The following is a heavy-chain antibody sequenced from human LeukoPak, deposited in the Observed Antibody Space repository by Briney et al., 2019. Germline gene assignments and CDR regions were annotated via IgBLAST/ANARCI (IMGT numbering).Heavy chain of an antibody. CDR2: ISSSSSYI. J-gene: IGHJ4*02. CDR3: ARLGVLLWFGELNTDDY. D-gene: IGHD3-10*01. CDR1: GFPFSSYS. V-gene: IGHV3-21*01. Sequence: GGSLRLSCAASGFPFSSYSMNWVRQAPGQGLEWVSSISSSSSYIYYADSVKGRFTISGDNAKNSLYLQMNSLRAEDTAVYYCARLGVLLWFGELNTDDYWGQGTLVTVSS.